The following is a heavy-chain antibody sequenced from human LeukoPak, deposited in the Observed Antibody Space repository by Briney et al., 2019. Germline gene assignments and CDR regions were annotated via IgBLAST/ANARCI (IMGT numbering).Heavy chain of an antibody. CDR3: ARGVMIKFGGVIVH. CDR2: VSSGGNS. J-gene: IGHJ5*02. CDR1: GFTFSSYG. D-gene: IGHD3-16*01. V-gene: IGHV3-23*01. Sequence: PGGSLRLSCTASGFTFSSYGMSWVRQAPGKGLDWVSAVSSGGNSNYADSVTGRFTISRDNSKNTLYLQMNSLRAEDTAVYYCARGVMIKFGGVIVHWGQGTLVTVSS.